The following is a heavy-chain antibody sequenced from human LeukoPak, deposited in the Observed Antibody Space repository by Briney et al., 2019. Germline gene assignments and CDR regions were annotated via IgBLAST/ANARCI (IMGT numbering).Heavy chain of an antibody. CDR3: ARGNSGSYDIPYWYFDL. D-gene: IGHD1-26*01. CDR2: IYYSGST. Sequence: SETLSLTCTVSGGSISSYYWSWIRQPPGKGLEWIGYIYYSGSTNYNPSLKSRVTISVDTSKNQFSLKLSSVTAADTAVYHCARGNSGSYDIPYWYFDLWGRGTLVTVSS. CDR1: GGSISSYY. J-gene: IGHJ2*01. V-gene: IGHV4-59*01.